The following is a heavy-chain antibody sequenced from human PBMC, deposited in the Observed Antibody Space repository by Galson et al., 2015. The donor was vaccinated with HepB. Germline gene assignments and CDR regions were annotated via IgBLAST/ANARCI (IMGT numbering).Heavy chain of an antibody. Sequence: SVKVSCKASGYTFNSYGISWMRQAPGQGLEWMGWISEYTGNTDYSQKFQGRLTMTRDTSTSTVYMELRSLRYDDTALYYCARERGYRSGWRSEFHPWGQGRLVTASA. CDR3: ARERGYRSGWRSEFHP. D-gene: IGHD6-19*01. V-gene: IGHV1-18*01. CDR1: GYTFNSYG. CDR2: ISEYTGNT. J-gene: IGHJ5*02.